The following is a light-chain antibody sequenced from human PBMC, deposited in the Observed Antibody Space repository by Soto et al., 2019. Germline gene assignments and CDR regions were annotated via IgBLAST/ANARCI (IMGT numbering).Light chain of an antibody. CDR3: QQRSNWPPIT. CDR1: QSVSRY. Sequence: EIVLTQSPATLSLSPGERATLSCRASQSVSRYLAWYQQKPGQAPRLLIYDASNRATGIPARFSGSGYGTDFTLTISSLEPEDLAVDYCQQRSNWPPITFGQGTRLEIK. J-gene: IGKJ5*01. V-gene: IGKV3-11*01. CDR2: DAS.